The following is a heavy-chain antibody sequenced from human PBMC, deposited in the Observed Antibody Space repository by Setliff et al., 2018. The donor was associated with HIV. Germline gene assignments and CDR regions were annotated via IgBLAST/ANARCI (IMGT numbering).Heavy chain of an antibody. J-gene: IGHJ6*02. V-gene: IGHV4-59*08. Sequence: PSETLSLTCTVSGTSINSHYWSWIRQTPGKGLQWIGLIYYTGIPTYNPSLEGRITMSVDRSKNQFSLKLSSVTAADTAVYYCARGGYYYYFGVDVWGQGTTVTVSS. CDR1: GTSINSHY. D-gene: IGHD3-16*01. CDR2: IYYTGIP. CDR3: ARGGYYYYFGVDV.